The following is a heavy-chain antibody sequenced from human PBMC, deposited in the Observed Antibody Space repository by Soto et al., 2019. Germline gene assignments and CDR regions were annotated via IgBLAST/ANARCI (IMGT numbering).Heavy chain of an antibody. CDR1: GFKFNDYG. CDR3: ASATTPPEY. D-gene: IGHD4-17*01. Sequence: GGSLRLSCAASGFKFNDYGMVWVRQTPAKRLQWVATIGASGTSTDYLDSVRGRFTIARDNSRNILFLQLNSLRVDDTAVYYCASATTPPEYWGQGTQVTGSS. CDR2: IGASGTST. V-gene: IGHV3-23*01. J-gene: IGHJ4*02.